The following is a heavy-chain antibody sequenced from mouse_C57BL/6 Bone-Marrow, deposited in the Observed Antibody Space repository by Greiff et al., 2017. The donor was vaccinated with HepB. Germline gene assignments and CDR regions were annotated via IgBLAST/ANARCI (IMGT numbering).Heavy chain of an antibody. J-gene: IGHJ1*03. CDR2: IDPENGDT. CDR1: GFNIKDDY. D-gene: IGHD1-1*01. CDR3: TTGITTVVAKGYFDV. V-gene: IGHV14-4*01. Sequence: VQLKESGAELVRPGASVKLSCTASGFNIKDDYMHWVKQRPEQGLEWIGWIDPENGDTEYASKFQGKATITADTSSNTAYLQLSSLTSEDTAVYYCTTGITTVVAKGYFDVWGTGTTVTVSS.